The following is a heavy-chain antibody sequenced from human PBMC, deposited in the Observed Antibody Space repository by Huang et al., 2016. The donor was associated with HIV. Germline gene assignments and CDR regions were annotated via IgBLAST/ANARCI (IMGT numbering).Heavy chain of an antibody. D-gene: IGHD2-8*02. J-gene: IGHJ4*02. V-gene: IGHV3-53*01. CDR1: GFTVSTNY. Sequence: EVQLVESGGGLLQPGGSLRLSCAASGFTVSTNYMTWVRQAPGKGLECVSLIDSGGTTYYADSVKGRFTISRDDSENTLYLHMTSLRAGDTAVYYCAKEGDTGAALGYWGQGTLVTVS. CDR3: AKEGDTGAALGY. CDR2: IDSGGTT.